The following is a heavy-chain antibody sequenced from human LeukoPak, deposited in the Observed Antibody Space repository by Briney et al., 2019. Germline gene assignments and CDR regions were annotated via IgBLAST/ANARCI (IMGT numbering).Heavy chain of an antibody. D-gene: IGHD6-6*01. V-gene: IGHV4-34*01. CDR2: INHSGST. Sequence: SETLSLTCAVYGGSFSGYYWSWIRQPPGKGLEWIGEINHSGSTNYNPSLKSRVTISVDTSKNQFSLKLSSVTAADTAVYYCASQANSSSHYWGQGTPVTVSS. J-gene: IGHJ4*02. CDR1: GGSFSGYY. CDR3: ASQANSSSHY.